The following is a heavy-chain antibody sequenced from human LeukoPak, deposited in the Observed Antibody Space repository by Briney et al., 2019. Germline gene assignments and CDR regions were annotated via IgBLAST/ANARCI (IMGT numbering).Heavy chain of an antibody. CDR2: TYYRSKWYN. CDR1: GDSVSSNSAA. J-gene: IGHJ6*03. V-gene: IGHV6-1*01. CDR3: ARGEVWTPRNGYDSYYYYYMDV. D-gene: IGHD5-18*01. Sequence: SQTLSLTCAISGDSVSSNSAAWNWIRQSPSRGLEWLGRTYYRSKWYNDYAVSVKSRITINPDTSKNQFSLQLNSVTPEDTAVYYCARGEVWTPRNGYDSYYYYYMDVWGKGTTVTISS.